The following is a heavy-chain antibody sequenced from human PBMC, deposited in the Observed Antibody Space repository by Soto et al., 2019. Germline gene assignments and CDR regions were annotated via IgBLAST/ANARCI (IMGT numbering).Heavy chain of an antibody. Sequence: QVQLQESGPGLFKPSETLSLTCTVSGGSISRYYWSCIRQPPGRGMEWIGYIYYSGNTNYNPSLKSRGTMSVDASEKQFSLKLSSVTAADTAVYYCARDGMDTLRCYGMDVWGQGSSVTVSS. D-gene: IGHD5-18*01. CDR1: GGSISRYY. J-gene: IGHJ6*02. V-gene: IGHV4-59*01. CDR2: IYYSGNT. CDR3: ARDGMDTLRCYGMDV.